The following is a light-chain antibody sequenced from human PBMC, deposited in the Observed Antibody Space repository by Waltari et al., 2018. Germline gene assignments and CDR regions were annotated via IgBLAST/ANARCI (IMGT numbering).Light chain of an antibody. CDR1: QTASSSY. Sequence: EIVLTQSPGTLSLSPGERATLSCRASQTASSSYLAWYQQKPGQAPRLLIYNASNRTTGIPDRFIGSGSGTDFTLIISRLEPEDSAVYYCQQYGSTPLFTFGPGTKVDIK. CDR2: NAS. V-gene: IGKV3-20*01. J-gene: IGKJ3*01. CDR3: QQYGSTPLFT.